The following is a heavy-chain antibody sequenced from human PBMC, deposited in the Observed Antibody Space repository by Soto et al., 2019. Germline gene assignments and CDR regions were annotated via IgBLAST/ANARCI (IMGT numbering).Heavy chain of an antibody. J-gene: IGHJ6*02. Sequence: GATLKSPCKRSGYSFTSYWIGGVRPNPGKGLEWMGIIYPGDSDTRYSPSFQGQVTISADKSISTAYLQWSSLKASDTAMYYCARHYCSSTSCYPVFYYYYGMDVWGQGTTVTVSS. D-gene: IGHD2-2*01. CDR2: IYPGDSDT. V-gene: IGHV5-51*01. CDR1: GYSFTSYW. CDR3: ARHYCSSTSCYPVFYYYYGMDV.